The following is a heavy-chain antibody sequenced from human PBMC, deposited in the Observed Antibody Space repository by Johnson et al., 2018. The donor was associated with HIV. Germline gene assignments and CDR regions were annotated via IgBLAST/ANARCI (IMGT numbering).Heavy chain of an antibody. CDR3: TRGEGGYFYDSSGYYHRPDDAFEI. Sequence: QVQLVESGGGVVQPGRSLRLSCAASGFIFSDYYLSWISQAPGKGLEWVSYISSSGSTIYYSDSVQGRFTISSEHAKNSLYLQMNSLRAEDTAVYFCTRGEGGYFYDSSGYYHRPDDAFEIWGQGTMVTVSS. J-gene: IGHJ3*02. D-gene: IGHD3-22*01. CDR1: GFIFSDYY. V-gene: IGHV3-11*04. CDR2: ISSSGSTI.